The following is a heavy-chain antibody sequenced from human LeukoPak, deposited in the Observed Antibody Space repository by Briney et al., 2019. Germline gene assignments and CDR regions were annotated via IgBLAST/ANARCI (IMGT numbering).Heavy chain of an antibody. CDR2: IYSGGST. Sequence: AGGSLRLSCAASGFTVSSNYMSWVRQAPGKGLEWVSVIYSGGSTYYADSVKGRFTISRDNSKNTLYLQMNSLRTEDTAVYYCAREQYYYDSSGYYGDAFDIWGQGTMVTVSS. CDR1: GFTVSSNY. D-gene: IGHD3-22*01. V-gene: IGHV3-66*01. J-gene: IGHJ3*02. CDR3: AREQYYYDSSGYYGDAFDI.